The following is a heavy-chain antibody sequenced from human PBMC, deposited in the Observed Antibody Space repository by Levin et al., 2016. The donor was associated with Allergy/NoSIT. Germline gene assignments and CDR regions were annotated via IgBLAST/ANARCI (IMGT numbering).Heavy chain of an antibody. Sequence: VRQMPGKGLEWMGIIYPGDSDTRYSPSFQGQVTISADKSINTAYLQWSSLKASDTAIYYCARRSAYYYYMDVWGKGTTVTVSS. V-gene: IGHV5-51*01. J-gene: IGHJ6*03. D-gene: IGHD3-10*01. CDR3: ARRSAYYYYMDV. CDR2: IYPGDSDT.